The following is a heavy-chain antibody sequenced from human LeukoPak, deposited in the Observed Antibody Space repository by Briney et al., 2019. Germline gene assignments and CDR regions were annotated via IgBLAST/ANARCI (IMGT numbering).Heavy chain of an antibody. J-gene: IGHJ4*02. Sequence: PGGSLRLSCAASGFTFTTYAMYWVRQAPGKGLEWVAVTSFDGSNKFYADSVKGRFTISRDNSKNTLYLQMNSLRPEDTAVYYCARALSNSGSVLFWGQGTLVTVSS. CDR2: TSFDGSNK. D-gene: IGHD6-19*01. CDR1: GFTFTTYA. CDR3: ARALSNSGSVLF. V-gene: IGHV3-30-3*01.